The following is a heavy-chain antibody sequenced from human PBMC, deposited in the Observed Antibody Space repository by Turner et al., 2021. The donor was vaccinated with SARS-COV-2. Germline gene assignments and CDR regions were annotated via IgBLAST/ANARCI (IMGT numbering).Heavy chain of an antibody. CDR3: ARVPSSSWYFDY. J-gene: IGHJ4*02. Sequence: EVQLVESGGGLVQPGGSLILSCAASGFIFSSYWMSWVRQAPGKGLEWVANIKQDGSEKYYVDSVKGRFTISRDNAKNSLYLQMNSLRAEDTAVYYCARVPSSSWYFDYWGQGTLVTVSS. D-gene: IGHD6-13*01. CDR1: GFIFSSYW. CDR2: IKQDGSEK. V-gene: IGHV3-7*01.